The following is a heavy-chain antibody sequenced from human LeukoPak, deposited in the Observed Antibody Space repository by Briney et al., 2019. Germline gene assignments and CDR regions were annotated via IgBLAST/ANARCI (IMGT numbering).Heavy chain of an antibody. CDR3: ARGGWGLLWFGELLYAGYFDY. CDR1: GGSFSGYY. Sequence: SETPSLTCAVYGGSFSGYYWSWIRQPPGKGLEWIGEINHSGSTNYNPSLKSRVTISVDTSKNQFSLKLSSVTAADTAVYYCARGGWGLLWFGELLYAGYFDYWGQGTLVTVSS. D-gene: IGHD3-10*01. CDR2: INHSGST. V-gene: IGHV4-34*01. J-gene: IGHJ4*02.